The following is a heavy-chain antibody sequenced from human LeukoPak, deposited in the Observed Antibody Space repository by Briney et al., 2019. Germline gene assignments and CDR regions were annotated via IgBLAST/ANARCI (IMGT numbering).Heavy chain of an antibody. V-gene: IGHV1-2*02. Sequence: GASVKVSCKASGYTFTGYYMHWVRQAPGQGLEWMGWINPNSGGTNYAQKFQGRVTMTRDTSISTAYMELSRLRSDDTAVYYCAREGASIAARGEMGWGQGILVTVSS. D-gene: IGHD6-6*01. CDR1: GYTFTGYY. CDR2: INPNSGGT. CDR3: AREGASIAARGEMG. J-gene: IGHJ4*02.